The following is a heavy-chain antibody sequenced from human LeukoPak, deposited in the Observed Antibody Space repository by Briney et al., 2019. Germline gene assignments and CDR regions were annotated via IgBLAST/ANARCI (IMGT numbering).Heavy chain of an antibody. CDR2: TIRVSGTT. D-gene: IGHD6-19*01. V-gene: IGHV1-69*01. CDR3: ARVGGIAVADDAFDI. Sequence: SVKVSCKVSGGTFNNFALSWVRQAPGQGLEWVGGTIRVSGTTKYAQNLQGRVKVTADGSTSTVYMELSSLRSEDTAVYYCARVGGIAVADDAFDIWGQGTMVTVSS. CDR1: GGTFNNFA. J-gene: IGHJ3*02.